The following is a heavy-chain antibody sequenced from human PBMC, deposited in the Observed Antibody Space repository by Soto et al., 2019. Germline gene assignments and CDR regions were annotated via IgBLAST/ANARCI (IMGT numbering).Heavy chain of an antibody. CDR1: GGSISSYY. J-gene: IGHJ4*02. Sequence: PSETLSLTCTVSGGSISSYYWSWIRQPPGKGLEWIGYIYYSGSTNYNPSLKSRVTISVDTSKNQFSLKLSSVTAADTAVYYCSYGDYVAPFDYWGQGTLVTVSS. CDR2: IYYSGST. CDR3: SYGDYVAPFDY. D-gene: IGHD4-17*01. V-gene: IGHV4-59*08.